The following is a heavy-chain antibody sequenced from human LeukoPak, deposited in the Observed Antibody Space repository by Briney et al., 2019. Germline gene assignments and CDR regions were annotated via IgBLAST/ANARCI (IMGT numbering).Heavy chain of an antibody. V-gene: IGHV3-30-3*01. CDR1: GFTFSSYA. Sequence: TGGSLRLSCAASGFTFSSYAMHWVRQAPGKGLEWVAVISYDGSNKYYADSVKGRFTISRDNSKNTLYLQMNSLRAEDTAVYYCARTYGSGRTHAFDIWGQGTMVTVSS. CDR2: ISYDGSNK. J-gene: IGHJ3*02. CDR3: ARTYGSGRTHAFDI. D-gene: IGHD3-10*01.